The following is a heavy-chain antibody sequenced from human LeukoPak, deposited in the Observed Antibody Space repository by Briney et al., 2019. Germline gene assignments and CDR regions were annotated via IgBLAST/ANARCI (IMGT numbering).Heavy chain of an antibody. CDR1: GDSISSSSYY. V-gene: IGHV4-39*01. Sequence: SETLSLTCTVSGDSISSSSYYWGWIRQPPGKGMEWIGSIYYSGSTYYNPSRKSQITISVHTSKNQFSLKLSSVTAADTAVYYCASTSSSGAFDIWGQGTMVTVSS. CDR2: IYYSGST. D-gene: IGHD6-13*01. CDR3: ASTSSSGAFDI. J-gene: IGHJ3*02.